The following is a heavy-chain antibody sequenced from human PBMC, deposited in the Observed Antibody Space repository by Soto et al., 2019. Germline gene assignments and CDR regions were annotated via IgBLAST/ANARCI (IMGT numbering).Heavy chain of an antibody. V-gene: IGHV3-30-3*01. J-gene: IGHJ4*02. CDR2: ISYDGSNK. D-gene: IGHD3-22*01. Sequence: GGSLRLSCAASGFTFSSYAMHWVRQAPSKGLEWVAVISYDGSNKYYADSVKGRFTISRDNSKNTLYLQMNSLRAEDTAVYYCARDSYYDSSGYSGDFDYWGQGTLVTVSS. CDR1: GFTFSSYA. CDR3: ARDSYYDSSGYSGDFDY.